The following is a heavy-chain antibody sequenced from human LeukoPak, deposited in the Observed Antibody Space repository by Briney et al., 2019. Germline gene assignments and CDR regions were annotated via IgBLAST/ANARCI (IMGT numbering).Heavy chain of an antibody. V-gene: IGHV1-69*05. D-gene: IGHD3-10*01. Sequence: SVKVSCKASVDTFSIYAISWVRQAPGQGLEWMGRIIPICGTANYTQKFQGRVTITTDESTRTAYMALSSRRSEDTAVYYCASDRTMVRGVIYWGQGTLVTVSS. CDR3: ASDRTMVRGVIY. CDR1: VDTFSIYA. CDR2: IIPICGTA. J-gene: IGHJ4*02.